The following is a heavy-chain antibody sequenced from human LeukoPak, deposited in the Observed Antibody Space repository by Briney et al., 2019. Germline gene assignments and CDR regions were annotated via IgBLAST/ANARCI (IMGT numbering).Heavy chain of an antibody. CDR1: GVSISSDY. V-gene: IGHV4-59*08. Sequence: SETLSLTCTVSGVSISSDYGSWIRLPPGKGLEWIGYFYYSGSSNYNPSLKSRVTMSVDTSKNQFSLKLTSVTAADTAVYYCARRLRQNLFDPWGQGTLVTVSS. CDR3: ARRLRQNLFDP. D-gene: IGHD4-17*01. CDR2: FYYSGSS. J-gene: IGHJ5*02.